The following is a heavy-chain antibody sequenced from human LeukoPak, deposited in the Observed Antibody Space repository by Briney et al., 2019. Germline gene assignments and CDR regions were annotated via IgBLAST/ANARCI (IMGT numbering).Heavy chain of an antibody. CDR2: IYYNGST. CDR1: GGSISNSSYY. CDR3: ASHSSYVSPFRS. J-gene: IGHJ5*02. V-gene: IGHV4-39*01. D-gene: IGHD3-10*02. Sequence: SETLSLTCTVSGGSISNSSYYWGWIRQPPGKGLEWIGSIYYNGSTYYNPSLKSRVTISVETSKNQFSLKLSSVTAADTAVYYCASHSSYVSPFRSWGRGPLVTVSP.